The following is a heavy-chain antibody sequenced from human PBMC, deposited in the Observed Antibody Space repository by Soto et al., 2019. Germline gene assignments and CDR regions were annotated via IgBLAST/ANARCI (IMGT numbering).Heavy chain of an antibody. D-gene: IGHD4-17*01. CDR2: IYYSGST. CDR3: ARVIYGDLYYYYYYYMDV. V-gene: IGHV4-59*01. Sequence: SETLSLTCTVSGGSISSYYWSWIRQPPGKGLEWIGYIYYSGSTNYNPSLKSRVTISVDTSKNQFSLKLSSVTAADTAVYYCARVIYGDLYYYYYYYMDVWGQGTTVTVSS. CDR1: GGSISSYY. J-gene: IGHJ6*03.